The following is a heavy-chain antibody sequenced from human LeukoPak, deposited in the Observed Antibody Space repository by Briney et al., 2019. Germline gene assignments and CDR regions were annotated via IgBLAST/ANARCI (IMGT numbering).Heavy chain of an antibody. CDR3: ARDAVCYYYYMDV. CDR1: GFTLDDYG. Sequence: GGSLRLSCAASGFTLDDYGMSWVRQAPGKGLEWVSGINWNGGSTGYADSVEGRFTISRDNAKNSLCLQMNSVRAEDTAVYYCARDAVCYYYYMDVWGKGTTVTVSS. V-gene: IGHV3-20*04. J-gene: IGHJ6*03. CDR2: INWNGGST.